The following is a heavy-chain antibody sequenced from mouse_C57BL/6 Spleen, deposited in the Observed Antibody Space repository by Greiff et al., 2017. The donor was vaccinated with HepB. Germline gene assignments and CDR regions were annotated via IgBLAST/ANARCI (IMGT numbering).Heavy chain of an antibody. D-gene: IGHD2-1*01. CDR2: INYDGSST. V-gene: IGHV5-16*01. CDR1: GFTFSDYY. J-gene: IGHJ1*03. Sequence: EVQRVESEGGLVQPGSSMKLSCTASGFTFSDYYMAWVRQVPEKGLEWVANINYDGSSTYYLDSLKSRFIISRDNAKNILYLQMSSLKSEDTATYYCARQVTWYFDVWGTGTTVTVSS. CDR3: ARQVTWYFDV.